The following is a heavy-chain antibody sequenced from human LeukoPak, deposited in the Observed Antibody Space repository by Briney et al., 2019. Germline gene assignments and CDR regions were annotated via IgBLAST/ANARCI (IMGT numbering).Heavy chain of an antibody. CDR2: IYHTGTT. V-gene: IGHV4-4*02. CDR1: GASIRRDW. J-gene: IGHJ4*02. CDR3: VSHAIGSCCFDY. Sequence: SETLSLTCAVSGASIRRDWWGWVRQPPGKGLEWIGEIYHTGTTNYSPSLKSRVTISVDKSNNQFSLDPSSVTAADTAIYYCVSHAIGSCCFDYWGQGTLVSVSS. D-gene: IGHD2-8*01.